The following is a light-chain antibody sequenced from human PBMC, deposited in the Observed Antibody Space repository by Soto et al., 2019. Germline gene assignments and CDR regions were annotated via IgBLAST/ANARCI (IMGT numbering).Light chain of an antibody. Sequence: QSVLTQPASVSGSPGQSITISCTGTSSDVGGYNYVSWYQQHPGKAPKLMIYDVSNRPSGVSNRFSGSKSGNTASLTISGLQAEDEADYYCSSYTSSSTYVFGTETKLPVL. CDR1: SSDVGGYNY. J-gene: IGLJ1*01. CDR3: SSYTSSSTYV. CDR2: DVS. V-gene: IGLV2-14*01.